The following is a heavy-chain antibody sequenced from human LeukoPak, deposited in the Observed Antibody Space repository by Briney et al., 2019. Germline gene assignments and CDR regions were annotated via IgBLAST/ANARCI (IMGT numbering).Heavy chain of an antibody. CDR1: GFTFTSSA. CDR3: AAASRYFDWLLFDY. J-gene: IGHJ4*02. Sequence: SVKVSCKASGFTFTSSAVQWVRQARGQRLEWIGWIVVGSGNTNYAQKFQERVTITRDMSTSTAYMELSSLRSEDTAVYYCAAASRYFDWLLFDYWSQGTLVTVSS. V-gene: IGHV1-58*01. D-gene: IGHD3-9*01. CDR2: IVVGSGNT.